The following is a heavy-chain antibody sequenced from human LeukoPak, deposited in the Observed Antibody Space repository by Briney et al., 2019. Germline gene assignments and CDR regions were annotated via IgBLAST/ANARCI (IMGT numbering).Heavy chain of an antibody. CDR3: AKAPVGNPVGARVDY. D-gene: IGHD1-26*01. Sequence: PGGSLRLSCAASGFTFSSYSMSWVRQAPGKGLEWVSTFSGTGEITYYADSVKGRFTISRDNSKNTLYLQMTSLRAEDTARYYCAKAPVGNPVGARVDYWGQGTLVTVSS. V-gene: IGHV3-23*01. CDR2: FSGTGEIT. J-gene: IGHJ4*02. CDR1: GFTFSSYS.